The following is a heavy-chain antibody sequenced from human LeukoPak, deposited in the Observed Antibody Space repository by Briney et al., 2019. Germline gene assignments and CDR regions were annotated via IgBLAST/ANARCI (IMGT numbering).Heavy chain of an antibody. J-gene: IGHJ4*02. CDR1: GYTFASYD. Sequence: ASVTVSCKASGYTFASYDINWVRQAPGQGLEWMGWMNPDSTNTGYAQKFQGRVTMTRDTSMSTAYMELSSLTSEDTAVYYCARVPSLGYCSGGSCYLFDHWGQGTLVAVSS. CDR2: MNPDSTNT. D-gene: IGHD2-15*01. CDR3: ARVPSLGYCSGGSCYLFDH. V-gene: IGHV1-8*01.